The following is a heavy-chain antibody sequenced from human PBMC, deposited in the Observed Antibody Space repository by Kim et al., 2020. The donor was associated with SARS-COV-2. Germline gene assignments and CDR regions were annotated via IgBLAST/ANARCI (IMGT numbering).Heavy chain of an antibody. CDR3: ARDPGEWLADAVEI. V-gene: IGHV3-74*01. D-gene: IGHD6-19*01. J-gene: IGHJ3*02. Sequence: AESGKGRLTISRDNAKKTLYMQMNSRRAEDTAVYYCARDPGEWLADAVEIWGQGTMVTVSS.